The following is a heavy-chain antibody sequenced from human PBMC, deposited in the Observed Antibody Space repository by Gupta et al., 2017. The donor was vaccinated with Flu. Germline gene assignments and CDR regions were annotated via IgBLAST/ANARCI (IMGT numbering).Heavy chain of an antibody. V-gene: IGHV1-69*01. CDR2: SIPVFGQT. J-gene: IGHJ4*02. CDR3: ARKGGGHCSGGTCYSFDY. D-gene: IGHD2-15*01. Sequence: INGGRQAPGQGLEWMGGSIPVFGQTNYAQKFQGRVTITAEESTSTAYLELSSLRSEDTAVYYCARKGGGHCSGGTCYSFDYWGQGTLVIVSS.